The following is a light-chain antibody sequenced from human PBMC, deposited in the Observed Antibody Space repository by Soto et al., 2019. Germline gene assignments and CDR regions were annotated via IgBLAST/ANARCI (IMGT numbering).Light chain of an antibody. CDR2: DVT. CDR3: CSFPGSYIYF. V-gene: IGLV2-11*01. J-gene: IGLJ1*01. Sequence: QSALTQPRSVSGSPGQSVTISCTGTSSDVGGYNYVSWYQQHPDKAPKVMIYDVTKRPSGVPDRFSGSKSGNTASLTISGLQAEDGVNNYCCSFPGSYIYFFGTGPSSPS. CDR1: SSDVGGYNY.